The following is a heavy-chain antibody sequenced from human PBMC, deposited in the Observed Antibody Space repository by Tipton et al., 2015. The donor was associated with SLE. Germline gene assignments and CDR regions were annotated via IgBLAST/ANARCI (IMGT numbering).Heavy chain of an antibody. Sequence: TLSLTCTVSGGSISSGTFYWGWIRQPPGKGLEWIGSVYHSGSTYYNPSLKSRVSFSIDTSKHQFSLKLNSVTAADTAVYYCARRHYSGPFDSWGQGTLVTVSS. V-gene: IGHV4-39*07. CDR1: GGSISSGTFY. CDR3: ARRHYSGPFDS. D-gene: IGHD5-12*01. CDR2: VYHSGST. J-gene: IGHJ4*02.